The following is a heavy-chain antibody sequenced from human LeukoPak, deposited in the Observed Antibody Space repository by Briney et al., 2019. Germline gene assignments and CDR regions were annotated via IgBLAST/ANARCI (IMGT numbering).Heavy chain of an antibody. J-gene: IGHJ4*02. V-gene: IGHV1-46*01. CDR1: GYTFTSYY. D-gene: IGHD5-12*01. CDR3: ARGQPRSKDSGYGNFDY. Sequence: ASVMVSCKASGYTFTSYYMHWVRQAPGHGLEWMGIINPGSGSTSYTQKFQAGVSMTRDKSTSTVYMELRGLTSEDTALYYCARGQPRSKDSGYGNFDYWGQGTPVTVSS. CDR2: INPGSGST.